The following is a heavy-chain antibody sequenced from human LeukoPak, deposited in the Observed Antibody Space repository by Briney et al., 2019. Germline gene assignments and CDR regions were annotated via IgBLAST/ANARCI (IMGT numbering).Heavy chain of an antibody. CDR1: GFTFSTYT. J-gene: IGHJ4*02. V-gene: IGHV3-23*01. CDR3: AIDPNWGTHS. CDR2: IGSSGGGI. D-gene: IGHD7-27*01. Sequence: GSLRLSCAASGFTFSTYTMYWVRHPPGKRLEWVSIIGSSGGGIHYADSVKGRLTISRDNSKNALYLQMNSLRVEDTAVYYCAIDPNWGTHSWGQGVLVTVSS.